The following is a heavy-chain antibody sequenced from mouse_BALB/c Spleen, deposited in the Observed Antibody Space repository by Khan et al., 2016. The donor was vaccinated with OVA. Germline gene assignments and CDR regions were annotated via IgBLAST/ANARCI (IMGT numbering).Heavy chain of an antibody. D-gene: IGHD2-10*01. Sequence: EVKLLESGPSLVKPSQTLSLTCSVTGDSITSGYWNWIRKFPGNKLEYMGYISYIGSTYYNPSLKSRISITRDTSKNQHYLQLNSMTTEDSATYYCAGTSYYGNYYFDYWGQGTTLTVSS. V-gene: IGHV3-8*02. CDR1: GDSITSGY. J-gene: IGHJ2*01. CDR3: AGTSYYGNYYFDY. CDR2: ISYIGST.